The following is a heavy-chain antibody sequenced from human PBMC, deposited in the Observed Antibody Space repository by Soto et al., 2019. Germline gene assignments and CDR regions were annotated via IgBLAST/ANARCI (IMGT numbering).Heavy chain of an antibody. CDR3: AKDPNITMIVMAPLNTDYFDY. V-gene: IGHV3-23*01. CDR2: ISGSGGSK. Sequence: PGGSLRLSCAASGFTFSSYAMSWVRQAPGKGLEWVSAISGSGGSKYYADSVKGRFTISRDNSKNTLYLQMNSLRAEDTAVYYCAKDPNITMIVMAPLNTDYFDYWGQGTLVTVSS. J-gene: IGHJ4*02. D-gene: IGHD3-22*01. CDR1: GFTFSSYA.